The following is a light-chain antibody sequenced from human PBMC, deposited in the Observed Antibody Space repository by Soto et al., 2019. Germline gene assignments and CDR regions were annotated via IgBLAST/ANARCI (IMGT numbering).Light chain of an antibody. CDR3: QQYNTYST. CDR1: QSISSW. Sequence: DIQRTQSPSTRSASVGDRVTITCRASQSISSWLAWYQQKPGKAPNLLIYDAPSFESGVPSRFSGSGSGTEFTLTISSLKPDDSATYYCQQYNTYSTFGQGTKLDIK. V-gene: IGKV1-5*01. CDR2: DAP. J-gene: IGKJ1*01.